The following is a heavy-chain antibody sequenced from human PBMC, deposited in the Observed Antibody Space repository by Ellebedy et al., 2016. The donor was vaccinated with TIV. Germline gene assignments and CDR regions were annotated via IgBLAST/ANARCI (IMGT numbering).Heavy chain of an antibody. D-gene: IGHD4-17*01. CDR3: ATDGSYGDYLSPAHASVM. V-gene: IGHV3-7*01. J-gene: IGHJ3*02. CDR1: GFSFSSYW. Sequence: GGSLRLSCAASGFSFSSYWMSWVRQPPGKGLEWVANINQDATKTFYVDSVEGRFTISRDNAKNSLFLQMNSLGVEDTAVYYCATDGSYGDYLSPAHASVMWGQGTLVSVSS. CDR2: INQDATKT.